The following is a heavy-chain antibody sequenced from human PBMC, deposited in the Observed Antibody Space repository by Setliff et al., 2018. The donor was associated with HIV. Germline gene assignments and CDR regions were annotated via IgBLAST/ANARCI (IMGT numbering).Heavy chain of an antibody. V-gene: IGHV1-69-2*01. CDR2: VDPEDGET. CDR1: GYTFTDYY. CDR3: ATDPPHYDSSLAPH. Sequence: ASVKVSCKAPGYTFTDYYMHWVQQAPGKGLEWMGRVDPEDGETIYAEKFQGRVTITADTSTDTAYMELSSLRSEDTAVYYCATDPPHYDSSLAPHWGQGTLVTVSS. D-gene: IGHD3-22*01. J-gene: IGHJ1*01.